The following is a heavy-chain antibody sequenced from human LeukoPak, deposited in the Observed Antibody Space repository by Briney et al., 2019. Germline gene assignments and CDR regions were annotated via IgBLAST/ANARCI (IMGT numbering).Heavy chain of an antibody. D-gene: IGHD2-2*01. CDR2: IDTSGTT. V-gene: IGHV4-4*09. Sequence: SETLSLTCAVYGASFSVYSWGWIRQPPGKGLEWIGYIDTSGTTNYSPSLKSRVIISVDTSKNQFSLKLSSVTAADTAVYYCGGIVTAGTVDYWGQGILVTVSS. CDR1: GASFSVYS. CDR3: GGIVTAGTVDY. J-gene: IGHJ4*02.